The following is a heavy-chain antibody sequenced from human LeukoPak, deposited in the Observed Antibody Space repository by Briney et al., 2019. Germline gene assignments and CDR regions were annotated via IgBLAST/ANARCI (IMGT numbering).Heavy chain of an antibody. J-gene: IGHJ4*02. V-gene: IGHV3-74*01. CDR3: ARDIDRYYFDY. D-gene: IGHD3-16*02. Sequence: GGSLRLSFAAPGFSFSSYWMHWVRQAPGKGLGWVSRINTEGSSTSYADSVKGRFTISRDNAKNTLYLQMNSLRAEDTAVYYCARDIDRYYFDYWGQGTLVTVSS. CDR1: GFSFSSYW. CDR2: INTEGSST.